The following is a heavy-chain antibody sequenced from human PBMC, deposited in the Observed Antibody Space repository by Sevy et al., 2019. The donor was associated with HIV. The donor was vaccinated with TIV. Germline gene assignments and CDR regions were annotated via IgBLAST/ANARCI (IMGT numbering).Heavy chain of an antibody. CDR1: GFTFSNAW. Sequence: GGSLRLSCAASGFTFSNAWMSWVRQAPGKGLEWVGRIKSKTDGGTTDYAAPVKGRFTISRDDSKNTLYLQMNSLKTENTAVYYCTTDWGSYWGGPSDYWGQGTLVTVSS. CDR3: TTDWGSYWGGPSDY. J-gene: IGHJ4*02. V-gene: IGHV3-15*01. D-gene: IGHD1-26*01. CDR2: IKSKTDGGTT.